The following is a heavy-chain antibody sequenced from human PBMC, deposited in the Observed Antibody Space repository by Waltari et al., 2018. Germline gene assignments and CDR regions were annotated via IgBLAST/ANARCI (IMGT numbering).Heavy chain of an antibody. J-gene: IGHJ5*02. CDR1: GFTFDDYA. CDR3: ARFAYSGYGGQPWFDP. CDR2: ISWNSGSI. Sequence: EVQLVESGGGLVQPGRSLRLSCAASGFTFDDYAMHWVRQAPGKGLEWVSGISWNSGSIGYADSVKGRFTISRDNAKNSLYLQMNSLRAEDTALYYCARFAYSGYGGQPWFDPWGQGTLVTVSS. D-gene: IGHD5-12*01. V-gene: IGHV3-9*01.